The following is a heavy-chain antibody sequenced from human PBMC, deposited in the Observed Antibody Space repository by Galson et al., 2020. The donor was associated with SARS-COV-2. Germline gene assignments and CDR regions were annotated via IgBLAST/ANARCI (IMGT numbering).Heavy chain of an antibody. CDR3: ARAAYTGATFALDV. V-gene: IGHV3-72*01. Sequence: GGSLRLSCAASGFTFSDQYFDWVRQAPGKGLEWVGRSRSKDHNYMTEYAASVKGRFTILRDDSKTSLYLQMNSLKIEDTAVYYCARAAYTGATFALDVWGQGTTVTVSS. CDR2: SRSKDHNYMT. CDR1: GFTFSDQY. D-gene: IGHD1-26*01. J-gene: IGHJ6*02.